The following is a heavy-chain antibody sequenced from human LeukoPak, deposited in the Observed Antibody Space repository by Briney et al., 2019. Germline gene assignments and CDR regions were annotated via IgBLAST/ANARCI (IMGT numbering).Heavy chain of an antibody. J-gene: IGHJ4*02. V-gene: IGHV1-8*03. CDR1: GYTFTSYD. Sequence: ASVKVSCKASGYTFTSYDINWVRQATGQGLEWMGWMNPNSGNTGYAQKFQGRVTITRNTSISKAYMELSRLRSEDTAVYYCARGRRGRYSYGNFDYWGQGTLVTVSS. CDR2: MNPNSGNT. D-gene: IGHD5-18*01. CDR3: ARGRRGRYSYGNFDY.